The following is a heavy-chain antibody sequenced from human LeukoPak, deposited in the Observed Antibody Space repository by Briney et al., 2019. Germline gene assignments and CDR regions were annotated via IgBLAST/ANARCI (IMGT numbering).Heavy chain of an antibody. CDR3: ARDGGSDSSGYYQQYYFDY. D-gene: IGHD3-22*01. CDR1: GYTFTGYY. J-gene: IGHJ4*02. CDR2: INPSGGST. Sequence: ASVKVSCKASGYTFTGYYMHWVRQAPGQGLEWMGIINPSGGSTSYAQKFQGRVTMTRDTSTSTVYMELSSLRSEDTAVYYCARDGGSDSSGYYQQYYFDYWGQGTLVTVSS. V-gene: IGHV1-46*01.